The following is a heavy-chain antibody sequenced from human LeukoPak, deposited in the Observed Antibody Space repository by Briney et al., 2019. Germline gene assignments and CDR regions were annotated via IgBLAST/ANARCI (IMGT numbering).Heavy chain of an antibody. CDR1: GGSISSGSYY. CDR2: IYTSGST. J-gene: IGHJ3*02. CDR3: AREPQGLAPDAFDI. V-gene: IGHV4-61*02. D-gene: IGHD6-19*01. Sequence: SETLSLTCTVSGGSISSGSYYWSWIRQPAGKGLEWIGRIYTSGSTNYNPSLKSRVTISVDTSKNQFSLKLSSVTAADTAVYYCAREPQGLAPDAFDIWGQGTMVTVSS.